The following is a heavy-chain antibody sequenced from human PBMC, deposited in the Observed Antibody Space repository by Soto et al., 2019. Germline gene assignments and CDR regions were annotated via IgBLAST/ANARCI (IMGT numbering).Heavy chain of an antibody. J-gene: IGHJ6*02. D-gene: IGHD1-26*01. CDR3: AKWGGANAYYYYYYGMDV. CDR1: GFTSSSYA. CDR2: ISGSGGST. Sequence: PGGSLRLSCAASGFTSSSYAMSWVRQAPGKGLEWVSAISGSGGSTYYADSVKGRFTISRDNSKNTLYLQMNSLRAEDTAVYYCAKWGGANAYYYYYYGMDVWGQGTTVTVSS. V-gene: IGHV3-23*01.